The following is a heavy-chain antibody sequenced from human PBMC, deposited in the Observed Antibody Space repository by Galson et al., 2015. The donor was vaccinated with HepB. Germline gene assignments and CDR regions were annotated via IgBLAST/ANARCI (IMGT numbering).Heavy chain of an antibody. J-gene: IGHJ4*02. D-gene: IGHD3-10*02. CDR1: GFTFSDYY. Sequence: SLRLSCAASGFTFSDYYMSWIRQAPGKGLEWVSYISSSGSTIYYADSVKGRFTISRDNAKNSLYLQTNSLRAEDTAIYYCARDRTNSHYVDYWGQGTLVTVSS. CDR2: ISSSGSTI. CDR3: ARDRTNSHYVDY. V-gene: IGHV3-11*04.